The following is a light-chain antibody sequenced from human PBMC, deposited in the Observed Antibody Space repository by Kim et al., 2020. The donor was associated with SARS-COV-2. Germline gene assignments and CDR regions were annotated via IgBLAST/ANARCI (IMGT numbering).Light chain of an antibody. V-gene: IGKV1-5*01. CDR1: QNINIW. CDR2: DAS. Sequence: GDSVTITCPPSQNINIWLAWYQQKPGNAPNLLIYDASNLESGVPSRFSGSGSGTQFTLTISSLQPDDFATYYCQEYKSDSWTFGQGTKVDIK. J-gene: IGKJ1*01. CDR3: QEYKSDSWT.